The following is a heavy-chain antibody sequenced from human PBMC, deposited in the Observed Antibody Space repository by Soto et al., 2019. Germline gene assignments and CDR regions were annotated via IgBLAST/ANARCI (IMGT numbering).Heavy chain of an antibody. J-gene: IGHJ6*02. CDR3: ARDQVVTAIPPYYYYYYGMDV. CDR2: ISSSSSYI. CDR1: GFTFSSYS. D-gene: IGHD2-21*02. Sequence: GGSLRLSCAASGFTFSSYSMNWVRQAPGKGLEWVSSISSSSSYIYYADSVKGRFTISRDNAKNSLYLQMNSLRAEDTAVYYCARDQVVTAIPPYYYYYYGMDVWGQGTTVTVSS. V-gene: IGHV3-21*01.